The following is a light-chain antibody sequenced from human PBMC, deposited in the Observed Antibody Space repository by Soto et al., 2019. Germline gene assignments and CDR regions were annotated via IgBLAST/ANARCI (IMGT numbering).Light chain of an antibody. V-gene: IGKV1-39*01. J-gene: IGKJ4*01. CDR3: QQSSSTPQT. CDR2: VAS. Sequence: DIQMTQSPSSLSASVGERVTITCRASQSVSNCLSWYQQKPGKAPKLLINVASTLQSGVPSRFSGSGSGTDFTLAISSLQPEDFATYYCQQSSSTPQTFGGGTKVDIK. CDR1: QSVSNC.